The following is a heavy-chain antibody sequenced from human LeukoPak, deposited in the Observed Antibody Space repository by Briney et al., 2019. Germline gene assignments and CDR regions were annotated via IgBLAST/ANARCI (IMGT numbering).Heavy chain of an antibody. CDR2: ISSSGSTI. CDR1: GFTFSSYE. J-gene: IGHJ4*02. V-gene: IGHV3-48*03. Sequence: GGSLRLSCAASGFTFSSYEMNWVRQAPGKGLEWVSYISSSGSTIYYADSVKGRFTISRDNAKNSLHLQMNSLRAEDTAVYYCARERYSSGWYLDYWGQGTLVTVSS. D-gene: IGHD6-19*01. CDR3: ARERYSSGWYLDY.